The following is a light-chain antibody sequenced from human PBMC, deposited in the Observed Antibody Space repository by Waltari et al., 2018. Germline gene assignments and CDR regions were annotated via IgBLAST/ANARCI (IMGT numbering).Light chain of an antibody. CDR3: SSYTSSSTLWV. Sequence: QSALTQPASVSGSPGQSITISCTGTSSDVGGYNYVSWYQQPPGKAPKRMIYDVSNRPSGVCHRCPGSKSGNTASLTISGLQAEDEADYYCSSYTSSSTLWVFGGGTKLTVL. J-gene: IGLJ3*02. CDR2: DVS. CDR1: SSDVGGYNY. V-gene: IGLV2-14*03.